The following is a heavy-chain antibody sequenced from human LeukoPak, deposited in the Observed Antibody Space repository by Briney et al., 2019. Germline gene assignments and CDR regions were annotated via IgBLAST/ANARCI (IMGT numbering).Heavy chain of an antibody. Sequence: GGSLRLSCAASGFTFSRSYMSWVRQTPGRGLEWVASINQDGSQNASLDSLKDRFTIFRDNANDLVYLQMNSLRVEDTGDYYCARDPEYGALDIWGRGTTVTVSS. V-gene: IGHV3-7*01. J-gene: IGHJ3*02. D-gene: IGHD4-17*01. CDR2: INQDGSQN. CDR1: GFTFSRSY. CDR3: ARDPEYGALDI.